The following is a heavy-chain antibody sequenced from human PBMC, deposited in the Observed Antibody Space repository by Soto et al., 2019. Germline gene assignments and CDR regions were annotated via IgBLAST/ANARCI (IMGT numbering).Heavy chain of an antibody. Sequence: QVQLVQSGAEVKKPGASVKVSCKASGYTFTSYYISWVRQAPGQGLEWMGWISAYNGNTNYAQKLQSRVTMTTDTSTSTANMELRSLRSDDTAVYDCASDAPPEDYWGQGTLVTVSS. J-gene: IGHJ4*02. CDR3: ASDAPPEDY. V-gene: IGHV1-18*01. CDR1: GYTFTSYY. CDR2: ISAYNGNT.